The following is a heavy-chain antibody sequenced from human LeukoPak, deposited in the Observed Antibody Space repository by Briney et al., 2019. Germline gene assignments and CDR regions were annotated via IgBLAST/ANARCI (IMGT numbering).Heavy chain of an antibody. CDR1: GFTFSSYA. D-gene: IGHD5-24*01. J-gene: IGHJ4*02. CDR2: IKQDGSEK. V-gene: IGHV3-7*01. Sequence: GRSLRLSCAASGFTFSSYAMHWVRQAPGKGLEWVANIKQDGSEKYYVDSVKGRFTISRDNAKNSLYLQMNSLRAEDTAVYYCACGSGWVHDDWGRGTLVTVAS. CDR3: ACGSGWVHDD.